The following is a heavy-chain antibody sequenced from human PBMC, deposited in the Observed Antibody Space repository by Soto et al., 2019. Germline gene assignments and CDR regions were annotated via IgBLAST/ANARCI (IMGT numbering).Heavy chain of an antibody. J-gene: IGHJ6*03. Sequence: GGSLRLSCAASGFTFSDYYMSWIRQAPGKGLEWVSYISSSGSTIYYADSVKGRFTISRDNAKNSLYLQMNSLRAEDTAVYYCARVAIGGQLVVYYYYYYMDVWGKGTTVTVSS. V-gene: IGHV3-11*01. CDR3: ARVAIGGQLVVYYYYYYMDV. CDR2: ISSSGSTI. D-gene: IGHD6-6*01. CDR1: GFTFSDYY.